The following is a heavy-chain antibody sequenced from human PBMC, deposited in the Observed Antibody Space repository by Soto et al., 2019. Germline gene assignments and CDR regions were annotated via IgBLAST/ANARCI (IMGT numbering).Heavy chain of an antibody. D-gene: IGHD6-13*01. V-gene: IGHV4-34*01. CDR3: ASIPKGSSLLSP. Sequence: SETLSLTCAVYGGSFSGYYWSWIRQPPGKGLEWIGEINHSGSTNYNPSLKSRVTISVDTSKNQFSLKLSSVTAADTAVYYCASIPKGSSLLSPWGQGTLVTVSS. CDR1: GGSFSGYY. J-gene: IGHJ4*02. CDR2: INHSGST.